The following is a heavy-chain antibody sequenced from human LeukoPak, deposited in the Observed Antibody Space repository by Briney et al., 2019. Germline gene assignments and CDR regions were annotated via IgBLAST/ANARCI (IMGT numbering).Heavy chain of an antibody. Sequence: GGSLRLSCAASGFTVSGNYMSWVRQAPGKGLEWVSSISSTGSYIYYADSVKGRFIVSRDNAKNSLYLQMNSLRGEDTAVYYCAREPVTGSVYWGQGTLVTVSS. CDR1: GFTVSGNY. J-gene: IGHJ4*02. V-gene: IGHV3-21*01. CDR3: AREPVTGSVY. D-gene: IGHD4-17*01. CDR2: ISSTGSYI.